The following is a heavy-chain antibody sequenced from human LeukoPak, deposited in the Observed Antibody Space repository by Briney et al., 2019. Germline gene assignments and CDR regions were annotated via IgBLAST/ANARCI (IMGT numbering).Heavy chain of an antibody. CDR2: IYTSGST. V-gene: IGHV4-4*07. J-gene: IGHJ6*03. D-gene: IGHD3-16*01. Sequence: SETLSLTCTVSGGSISSYYWSWIRQPAGKGLEWIGRIYTSGSTNYNPSLKSRVTMSVDTSKNQFSLKLSSVTAADTAVYYCTRDWGNYYYYYMDAWGKGTTVTVSS. CDR3: TRDWGNYYYYYMDA. CDR1: GGSISSYY.